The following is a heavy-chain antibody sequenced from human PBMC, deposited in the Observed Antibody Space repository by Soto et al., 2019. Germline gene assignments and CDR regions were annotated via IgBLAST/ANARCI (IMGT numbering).Heavy chain of an antibody. CDR3: ARAGYYDSSGYYGKSGYYYGMDV. V-gene: IGHV4-34*01. D-gene: IGHD3-22*01. J-gene: IGHJ6*02. Sequence: PSETLSLTCAVYGGSFSGYYWSWIRQPPGKGLEWIGEINHSGSTNYNPSLKSRVTISVDTSKNQFSLKLSSETASDSSVYYFARAGYYDSSGYYGKSGYYYGMDVWGQGTTVT. CDR1: GGSFSGYY. CDR2: INHSGST.